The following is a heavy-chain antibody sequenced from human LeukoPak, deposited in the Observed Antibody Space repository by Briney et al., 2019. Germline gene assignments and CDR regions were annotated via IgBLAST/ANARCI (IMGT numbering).Heavy chain of an antibody. Sequence: GGSLRLSCAASGFTFSSFAISWVRQAPGKGLESVSLISGAGGSTYYADSVKGRFIISRDNSKNTLYLQMNSLRAEDTAVYYCAKGHTDYGTGFDLWGQGTLVTVSS. J-gene: IGHJ4*02. CDR1: GFTFSSFA. CDR3: AKGHTDYGTGFDL. CDR2: ISGAGGST. D-gene: IGHD4/OR15-4a*01. V-gene: IGHV3-23*01.